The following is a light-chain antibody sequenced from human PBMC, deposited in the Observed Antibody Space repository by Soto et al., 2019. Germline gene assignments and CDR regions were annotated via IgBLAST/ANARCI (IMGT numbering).Light chain of an antibody. Sequence: EIVLTQSPGTLSLSPGERATLSCRASQSVSSSYLAWYQQKPGQAPRLRIYGASSRATGIPDRFSGSGSGKDFTLTISRLEPEDLAVYYCQQYGSSPWTFGQGTKVEI. CDR3: QQYGSSPWT. CDR1: QSVSSSY. J-gene: IGKJ1*01. CDR2: GAS. V-gene: IGKV3-20*01.